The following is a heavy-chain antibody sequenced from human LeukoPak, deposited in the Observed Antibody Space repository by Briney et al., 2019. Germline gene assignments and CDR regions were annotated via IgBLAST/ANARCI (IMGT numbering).Heavy chain of an antibody. D-gene: IGHD6-19*01. Sequence: PGGSLRLSCAASGFTVSSNYMSWVRQAPGKGLEWVSVIYSGGSTYYADSVKGRFTISRDNSKNTLYLQMNSLRAEDTAVYYCASIKQWLVPSGTDYWGQGTLVTVSS. J-gene: IGHJ4*02. CDR2: IYSGGST. CDR3: ASIKQWLVPSGTDY. CDR1: GFTVSSNY. V-gene: IGHV3-66*01.